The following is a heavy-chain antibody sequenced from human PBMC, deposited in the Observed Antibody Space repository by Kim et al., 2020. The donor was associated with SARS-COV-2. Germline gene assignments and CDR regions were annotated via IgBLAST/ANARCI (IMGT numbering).Heavy chain of an antibody. V-gene: IGHV3-23*01. J-gene: IGHJ4*02. Sequence: ADSVKGRFTTTRDNSKNTLYLQMNSLRAEDTAVYYCAKGDYGGNSPFDYWGQGTLVTVSS. CDR3: AKGDYGGNSPFDY. D-gene: IGHD4-17*01.